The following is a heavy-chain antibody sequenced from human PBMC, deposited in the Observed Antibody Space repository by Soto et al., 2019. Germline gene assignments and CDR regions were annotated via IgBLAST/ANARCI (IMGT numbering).Heavy chain of an antibody. V-gene: IGHV1-18*01. CDR3: ARDGGRGGPFPFKYYYGMDV. D-gene: IGHD3-16*01. Sequence: ASVKVSCKASGYTFTSYGISWGRQAPGQGLEWMGWISAYNGNTNYAQKLQGRVTMTTDTSTSTAYMELRSLRSDDTAVYYCARDGGRGGPFPFKYYYGMDVWGQGTTVTVSS. CDR2: ISAYNGNT. J-gene: IGHJ6*02. CDR1: GYTFTSYG.